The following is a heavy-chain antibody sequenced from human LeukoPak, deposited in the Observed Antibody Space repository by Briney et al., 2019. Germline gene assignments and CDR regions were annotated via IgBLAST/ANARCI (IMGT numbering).Heavy chain of an antibody. D-gene: IGHD6-13*01. V-gene: IGHV1-18*01. CDR2: ISAYNGNT. CDR1: GYTFTRYA. Sequence: GASVKVSCKASGYTFTRYAMNWVRQAPGQGLEWMGWISAYNGNTNYAQKLQGRVTMTTDTSTSTAYMELRSLRSDDTAVYYCARGGPSSWYLPNDYWGQGTLVTVSS. J-gene: IGHJ4*02. CDR3: ARGGPSSWYLPNDY.